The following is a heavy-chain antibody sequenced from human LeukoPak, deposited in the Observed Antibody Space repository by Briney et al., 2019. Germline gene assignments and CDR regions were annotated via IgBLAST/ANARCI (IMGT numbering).Heavy chain of an antibody. CDR1: GGTFSSYA. D-gene: IGHD3-16*02. J-gene: IGHJ3*02. Sequence: GAPVKVSCKASGGTFSSYAISWVRQAPGQGLEWMGRIIPILGIANYAQKFQGRVTITADKSTNTAHLELSNLRSEDTAVYYCTREGVYSPDPSSYHRLPFDIWGKGTVVIVSS. CDR2: IIPILGIA. V-gene: IGHV1-69*04. CDR3: TREGVYSPDPSSYHRLPFDI.